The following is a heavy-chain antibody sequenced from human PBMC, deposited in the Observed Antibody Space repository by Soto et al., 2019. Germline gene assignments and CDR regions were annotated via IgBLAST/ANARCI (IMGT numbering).Heavy chain of an antibody. CDR3: ARLRGVNLKYLTGGSER. V-gene: IGHV1-69*13. J-gene: IGHJ4*01. CDR1: GGTFSSYA. CDR2: IIPIFGTA. D-gene: IGHD3-10*01. Sequence: SVKVSCKASGGTFSSYAISWVRQAPGQGLEWMGGIIPIFGTANYAQKFQGRVTITADESTSTAYMELSSLRSEDTAVYYCARLRGVNLKYLTGGSERWGQGTMVIVSS.